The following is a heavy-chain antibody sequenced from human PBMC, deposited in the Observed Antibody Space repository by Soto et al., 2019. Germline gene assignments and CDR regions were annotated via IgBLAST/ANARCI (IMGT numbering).Heavy chain of an antibody. D-gene: IGHD6-25*01. CDR2: ISAFNGDT. Sequence: QVHLVQSGTEVKQPGASVNVSCKAFGYTFTSYGFSWVRQVPGQGLEWLGWISAFNGDTQYAQTMKGRLTVTTDTSTTTVHMELRSLTPADTAVYYCAREAGWQRMVPYDWGQGTLVSVS. J-gene: IGHJ4*02. CDR1: GYTFTSYG. CDR3: AREAGWQRMVPYD. V-gene: IGHV1-18*04.